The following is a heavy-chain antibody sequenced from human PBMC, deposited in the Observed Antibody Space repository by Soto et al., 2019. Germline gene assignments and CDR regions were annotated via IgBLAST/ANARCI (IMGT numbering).Heavy chain of an antibody. Sequence: GESLKISCKGSGYSFTNYWIGWVRQMPGKGLEWMGIIYPGDSDTRYSPSFQGQVTISADKSISTAYLQWSSLKASDTAMYYCARRLYSSSSGRSRPFFVSYFDYWGQGTLVTVSS. V-gene: IGHV5-51*01. CDR1: GYSFTNYW. J-gene: IGHJ4*02. CDR2: IYPGDSDT. CDR3: ARRLYSSSSGRSRPFFVSYFDY. D-gene: IGHD6-6*01.